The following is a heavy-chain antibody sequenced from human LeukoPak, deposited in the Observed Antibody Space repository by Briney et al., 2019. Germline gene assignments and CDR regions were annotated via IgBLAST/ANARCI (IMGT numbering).Heavy chain of an antibody. CDR3: AKHGEAYADSRTDY. CDR1: GFTFSSYA. D-gene: IGHD4-17*01. Sequence: GGSLRLSCAASGFTFSSYAMSWVRQAPGKGLEWVSAISGSGGSTYYADSVKGRFTISRDNSKSTLYLHMNSLRAEDTAIYYCAKHGEAYADSRTDYWGQGTLVTVSS. CDR2: ISGSGGST. V-gene: IGHV3-23*01. J-gene: IGHJ4*02.